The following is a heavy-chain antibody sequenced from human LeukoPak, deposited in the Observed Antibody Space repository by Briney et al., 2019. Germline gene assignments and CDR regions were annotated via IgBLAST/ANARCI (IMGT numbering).Heavy chain of an antibody. D-gene: IGHD2-15*01. Sequence: KASETLSLTCTVSGGSISSSSSYWGWIRQPPGKGLEWIVSMYNSGSTYYNPSLKSRVTIFVDTSKNQFSLKLSSVTAADTAVYYCARRIRGFDYWGQGTLVTVSS. CDR3: ARRIRGFDY. CDR1: GGSISSSSSY. J-gene: IGHJ4*02. CDR2: MYNSGST. V-gene: IGHV4-39*01.